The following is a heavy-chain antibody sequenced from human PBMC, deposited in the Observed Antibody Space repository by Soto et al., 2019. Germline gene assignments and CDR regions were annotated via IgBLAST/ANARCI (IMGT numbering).Heavy chain of an antibody. CDR3: ARAPSLKQRGYSYGLDYYYGMDV. V-gene: IGHV3-13*05. CDR1: GFTFSSYD. CDR2: IGTAGDP. D-gene: IGHD5-18*01. Sequence: SLRLSCAASGFTFSSYDMHWVRQATGKGLEWVSAIGTAGDPYYPGSVKGRFTISRENAKNSLYLQMNSLRAGDTAVYYCARAPSLKQRGYSYGLDYYYGMDVWGQGTTVTVSS. J-gene: IGHJ6*02.